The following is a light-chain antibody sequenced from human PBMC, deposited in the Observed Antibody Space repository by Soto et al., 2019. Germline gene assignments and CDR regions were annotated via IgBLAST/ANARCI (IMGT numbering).Light chain of an antibody. CDR2: GAS. V-gene: IGKV3-15*01. J-gene: IGKJ2*01. CDR3: QQYNNWPDT. Sequence: EIVMTQSPATLSVSPGERATLSCRASQSVSSNLAWYQQKPGQAPRLLIYGASTRATGIPARFSGSRSGTDFTLTISSLQSEDFAVYYCQQYNNWPDTFGQGTKLEIK. CDR1: QSVSSN.